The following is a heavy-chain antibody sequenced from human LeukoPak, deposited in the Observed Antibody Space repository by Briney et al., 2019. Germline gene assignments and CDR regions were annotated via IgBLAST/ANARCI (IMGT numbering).Heavy chain of an antibody. V-gene: IGHV1-46*01. D-gene: IGHD3-3*01. J-gene: IGHJ4*02. Sequence: ASVKVSCKASGYTFTSYYMHWVRQAPGQGLAWMGIINPSGGSTSYAQKFQGRVTMTRDTSTSTVYMELSSLRSEDTAVYYCARGLKPVWDFWSGFLLWGQGILVTVSS. CDR3: ARGLKPVWDFWSGFLL. CDR2: INPSGGST. CDR1: GYTFTSYY.